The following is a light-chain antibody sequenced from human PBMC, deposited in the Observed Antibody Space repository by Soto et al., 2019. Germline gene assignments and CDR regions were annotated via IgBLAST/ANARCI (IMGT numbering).Light chain of an antibody. V-gene: IGKV1-39*01. CDR1: QSISTH. Sequence: DIQMTQSPSSLSASAGDRVTITFRASQSISTHLNWYQQKPGKAPNLLIYAASSLQSGVPSRFSGSGSGTDFTLTISSLQPEDFATYFCQQSYITPAGFGGGTKVDIK. J-gene: IGKJ4*01. CDR2: AAS. CDR3: QQSYITPAG.